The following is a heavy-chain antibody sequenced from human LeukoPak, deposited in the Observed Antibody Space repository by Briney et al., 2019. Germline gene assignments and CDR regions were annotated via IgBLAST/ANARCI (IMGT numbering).Heavy chain of an antibody. CDR3: ARDAGRSSAYFDY. J-gene: IGHJ4*02. Sequence: GRSLRLSCAASGFTFDDYAMHWVRQAPGKGLEWVAVIWYDGSNKYYADSVKGRFTISRDNSKNTLYLQMNSLRAEDTAVYYCARDAGRSSAYFDYWGQGTLVTVSS. CDR2: IWYDGSNK. CDR1: GFTFDDYA. V-gene: IGHV3-33*08. D-gene: IGHD6-13*01.